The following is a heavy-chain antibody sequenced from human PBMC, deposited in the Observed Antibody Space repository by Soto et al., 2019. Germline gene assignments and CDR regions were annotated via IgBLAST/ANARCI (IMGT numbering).Heavy chain of an antibody. CDR1: GFTFGDYA. Sequence: GGSLRLSCTASGFTFGDYAMSWFRQAPGKGLEWVGFIRSKAYGRTTEYAASGKGRFTITRDDSKSIAYMQMNSLKTEDTAVYYCTRDQDAILTGYNHWGQGTLVTVSS. V-gene: IGHV3-49*03. CDR2: IRSKAYGRTT. CDR3: TRDQDAILTGYNH. D-gene: IGHD3-9*01. J-gene: IGHJ5*02.